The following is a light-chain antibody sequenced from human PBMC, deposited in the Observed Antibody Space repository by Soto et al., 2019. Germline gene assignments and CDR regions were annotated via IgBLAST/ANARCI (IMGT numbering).Light chain of an antibody. V-gene: IGKV1-5*03. J-gene: IGKJ1*01. CDR2: EAS. Sequence: DIQMTQSPSTLSASVGDRVTITCRASQSIDSWLAWYQQKPGKTPNLLIYEASSLESGVPSRFSGSGSGTEFTLPIRSLQPDDFATYYCQQYSSYSAGTFGQGTKVEIK. CDR1: QSIDSW. CDR3: QQYSSYSAGT.